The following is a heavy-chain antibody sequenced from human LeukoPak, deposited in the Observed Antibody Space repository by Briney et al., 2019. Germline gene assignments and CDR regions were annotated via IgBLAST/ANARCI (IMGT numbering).Heavy chain of an antibody. CDR3: ARIIGISGTYPTDY. J-gene: IGHJ4*02. D-gene: IGHD1-26*01. V-gene: IGHV3-48*03. CDR1: GFTFSSYE. Sequence: GGSLRLSCAASGFTFSSYEMNWVRQAPGKGLEWVSYISSSGSTIYYADSVKGRFTISRDNARNSLYLEMNSLRAEDTAVYYCARIIGISGTYPTDYWGQGTLVTVSS. CDR2: ISSSGSTI.